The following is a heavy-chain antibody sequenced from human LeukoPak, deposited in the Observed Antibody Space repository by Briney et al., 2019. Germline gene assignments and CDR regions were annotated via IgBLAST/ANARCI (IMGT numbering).Heavy chain of an antibody. V-gene: IGHV4-38-2*02. Sequence: PSETLSLTCTVSGYSISSGYYWGWIRQPPGKGLECIGSIYHSGSTYYNPSLKSRVTISVDTSKNQFSLKLSFVTAADTAVYYCAKGQWLPTNWFDPWGQGTLLTVSS. CDR3: AKGQWLPTNWFDP. CDR1: GYSISSGYY. D-gene: IGHD6-19*01. J-gene: IGHJ5*02. CDR2: IYHSGST.